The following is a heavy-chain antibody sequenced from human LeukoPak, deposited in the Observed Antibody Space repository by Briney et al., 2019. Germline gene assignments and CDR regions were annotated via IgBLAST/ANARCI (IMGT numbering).Heavy chain of an antibody. CDR3: AKDSRRYYDYVWGTYPISAAFDS. J-gene: IGHJ4*02. CDR1: GFTFSSYG. Sequence: PGRSLRLSCAASGFTFSSYGIHWVRQAPGKGLEWVAVVSYDVSTKYYADSVKGRFTVSRDNSKNTLYLQMNGLRAEDTAVYYCAKDSRRYYDYVWGTYPISAAFDSWGQGTVVSVSS. D-gene: IGHD3-16*02. V-gene: IGHV3-30*18. CDR2: VSYDVSTK.